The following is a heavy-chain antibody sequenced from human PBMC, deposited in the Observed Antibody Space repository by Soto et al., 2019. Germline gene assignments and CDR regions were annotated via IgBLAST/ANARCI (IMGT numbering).Heavy chain of an antibody. D-gene: IGHD3-16*02. V-gene: IGHV3-33*01. CDR1: GFTFSSYG. Sequence: QPGGSLRLSCAASGFTFSSYGMHWVRQAPGKGLEWVAVIWYDGSNKYYADSVKGRFTISRDNSKNTLYLQMNSLRAEDTAVYYCARDNRRLPFDIWGQGTMVTVSS. CDR2: IWYDGSNK. J-gene: IGHJ3*02. CDR3: ARDNRRLPFDI.